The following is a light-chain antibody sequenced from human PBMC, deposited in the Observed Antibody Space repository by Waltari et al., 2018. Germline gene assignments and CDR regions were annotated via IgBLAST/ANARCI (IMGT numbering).Light chain of an antibody. Sequence: EIVMTQPPVTMSVSPGAGVTLYCTASESVGTDVAWYRHKPGQPPRLLIYYANARATGVPARISGSVSGTDFTLTISSLEPEDFAFYYCQQSRQWPRRTFGQGTKLEI. CDR3: QQSRQWPRRT. V-gene: IGKV3D-15*01. CDR1: ESVGTD. J-gene: IGKJ2*01. CDR2: YAN.